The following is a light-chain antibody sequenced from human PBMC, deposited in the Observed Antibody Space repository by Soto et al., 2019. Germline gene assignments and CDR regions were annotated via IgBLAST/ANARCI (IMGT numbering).Light chain of an antibody. CDR3: SSYAGSTNSRV. CDR1: SSDVGGYNY. CDR2: EVS. J-gene: IGLJ1*01. V-gene: IGLV2-8*01. Sequence: QSVLTQPPSASGSPGQSVTLSCTGTSSDVGGYNYVSWYQQHPGKAPKLMIYEVSKRPSGVPDRFSGSKSGNTASLTVSGLQAEDEADYYCSSYAGSTNSRVFGSGSKVTVL.